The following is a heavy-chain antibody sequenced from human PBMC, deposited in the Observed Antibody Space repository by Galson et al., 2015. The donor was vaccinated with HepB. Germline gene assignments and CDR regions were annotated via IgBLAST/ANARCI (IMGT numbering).Heavy chain of an antibody. J-gene: IGHJ3*02. CDR1: GFTFSSYA. D-gene: IGHD1-14*01. CDR3: AKDHETKPAFVSSGDPFDAYDI. CDR2: ISGSGENT. Sequence: SLRLSCAASGFTFSSYAMSWVRQAPQKGLEWVSTISGSGENTYYADSVRGRFTISRDNSKNTLYLQMNSLRAEDTAVYYCAKDHETKPAFVSSGDPFDAYDIWGQGTMVAVSS. V-gene: IGHV3-23*01.